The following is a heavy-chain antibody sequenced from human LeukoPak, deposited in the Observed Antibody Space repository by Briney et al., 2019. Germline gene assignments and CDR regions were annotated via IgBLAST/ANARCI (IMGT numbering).Heavy chain of an antibody. CDR2: ISWNSGSI. CDR1: GFTFDDYA. Sequence: GGSLRLSCAASGFTFDDYAMHWVRQAPGKGLERVSGISWNSGSIGYADSVKGRFTISRDNAKNSLYLQMSSLRAEDTALYYCAKAYTPLWFGGVDYWGQGTLVTVSS. CDR3: AKAYTPLWFGGVDY. J-gene: IGHJ4*02. D-gene: IGHD3-10*01. V-gene: IGHV3-9*01.